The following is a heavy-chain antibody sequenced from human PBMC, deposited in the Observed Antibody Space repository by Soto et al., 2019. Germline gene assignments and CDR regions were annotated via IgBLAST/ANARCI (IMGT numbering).Heavy chain of an antibody. V-gene: IGHV3-30-3*01. CDR3: ARAGVGATYYFDY. J-gene: IGHJ4*02. CDR1: GFTFSSYA. D-gene: IGHD1-26*01. Sequence: QVQLVESGGGVVQPGRSLRLSCAASGFTFSSYAMHWVRQAPGKGLEWVAVISYDGSNKYYADSVKGRFTISRDNSKNTLYLQMNSLSAEDTAVYYCARAGVGATYYFDYWGQGTLVTVSS. CDR2: ISYDGSNK.